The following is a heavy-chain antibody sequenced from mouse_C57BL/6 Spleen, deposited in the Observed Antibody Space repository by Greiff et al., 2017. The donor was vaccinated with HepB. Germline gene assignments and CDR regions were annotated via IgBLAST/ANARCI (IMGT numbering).Heavy chain of an antibody. CDR2: ISYDGSN. J-gene: IGHJ3*01. CDR1: GYSITSGYY. Sequence: DVQLQESGPGLVKPSQSLSLTCSVTGYSITSGYYWNWIRQFPGNKLEWMGYISYDGSNNYNPSLKNRISITRDTSKNQYFLKLNSMTTEDTATYYCARGYYGSSPAWFAYWGQGTLVTVSA. CDR3: ARGYYGSSPAWFAY. D-gene: IGHD1-1*01. V-gene: IGHV3-6*01.